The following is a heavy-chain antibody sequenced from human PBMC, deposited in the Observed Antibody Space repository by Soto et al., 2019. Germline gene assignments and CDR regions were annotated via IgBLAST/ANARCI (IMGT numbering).Heavy chain of an antibody. V-gene: IGHV3-21*01. CDR3: ARDKAAGTIWFDP. D-gene: IGHD6-13*01. Sequence: EVQLVESGGGLVKPGGSLRLSCAASGFTFSSYSMKWVLQAPGKVLEWVSSISSSSSYIYYADSVKGRFTISRDNAKNSLSLQMNSLSAEDTAVYYCARDKAAGTIWFDPWGQGTLVTVSS. CDR2: ISSSSSYI. J-gene: IGHJ5*02. CDR1: GFTFSSYS.